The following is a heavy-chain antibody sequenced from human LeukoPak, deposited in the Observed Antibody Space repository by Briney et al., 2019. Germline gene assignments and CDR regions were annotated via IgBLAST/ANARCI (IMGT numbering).Heavy chain of an antibody. J-gene: IGHJ6*02. Sequence: GGSLRLSCAASGFTFSSYSMNWVRQAPGKGLEWVSSISSSSSYIYYADSVKGRFTISRDNAKNSLYLQMNSLRAEDTAVYYCARVSFVDYGDYDSNPSYGMGVWGQGTTVTVSS. V-gene: IGHV3-21*01. D-gene: IGHD4-17*01. CDR1: GFTFSSYS. CDR2: ISSSSSYI. CDR3: ARVSFVDYGDYDSNPSYGMGV.